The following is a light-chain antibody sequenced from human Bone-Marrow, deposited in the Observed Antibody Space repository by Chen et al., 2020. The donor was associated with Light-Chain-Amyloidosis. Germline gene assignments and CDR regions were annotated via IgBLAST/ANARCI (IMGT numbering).Light chain of an antibody. V-gene: IGKV3-15*01. Sequence: EIVMTQSPATLSVSPGERATLSCRASQSVSSNLAWYQQRPGQAPRLLIYGASTRATGIPARFSGSGSGTEFTLTISSMLSEEFAVYYCQQYNNWPPEDTFGQGTKLEIK. CDR3: QQYNNWPPEDT. CDR2: GAS. J-gene: IGKJ2*01. CDR1: QSVSSN.